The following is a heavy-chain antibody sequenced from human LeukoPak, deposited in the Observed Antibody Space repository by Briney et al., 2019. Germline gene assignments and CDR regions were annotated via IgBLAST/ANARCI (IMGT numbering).Heavy chain of an antibody. CDR3: ARLLYYDSSGYYLFAFDI. D-gene: IGHD3-22*01. Sequence: KHGESLKISCKDPGYSFTNYWIGWVRQMPGKGLEWMGIIYPGDSDTRYSPSFQGQVTISADKSISTAYLQWSSLKASDTAMYYCARLLYYDSSGYYLFAFDIWGQGTMVTVSS. V-gene: IGHV5-51*01. CDR2: IYPGDSDT. CDR1: GYSFTNYW. J-gene: IGHJ3*02.